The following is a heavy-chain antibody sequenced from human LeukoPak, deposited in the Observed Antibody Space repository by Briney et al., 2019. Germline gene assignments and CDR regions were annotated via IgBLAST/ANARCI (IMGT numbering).Heavy chain of an antibody. CDR1: GFTFSRYW. CDR2: INQDGSEK. D-gene: IGHD2-15*01. V-gene: IGHV3-7*01. J-gene: IGHJ4*02. CDR3: ARAREAPANVFPDH. Sequence: GWSLTLSCAASGFTFSRYWMTWVRQSPGKGLQWVANINQDGSEKYYGDSVTGRLTISRDNAENSLFLQMNSLRADDTGVYYCARAREAPANVFPDHWGQGVVVTVSS.